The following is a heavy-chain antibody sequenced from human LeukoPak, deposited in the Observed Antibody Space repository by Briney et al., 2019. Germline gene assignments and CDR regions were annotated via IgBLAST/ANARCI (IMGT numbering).Heavy chain of an antibody. CDR1: GFTFSGFW. Sequence: GGSLRLSCAVSGFTFSGFWMSWSRQAPGKGPEWVASINSDGSEGYYADVVKGRLTISRDNAKNSLYLQINSLRAEDTAVYYCARSSYSSSSSVWGQGTMVTVSS. J-gene: IGHJ3*01. CDR3: ARSSYSSSSSV. D-gene: IGHD6-6*01. V-gene: IGHV3-7*03. CDR2: INSDGSEG.